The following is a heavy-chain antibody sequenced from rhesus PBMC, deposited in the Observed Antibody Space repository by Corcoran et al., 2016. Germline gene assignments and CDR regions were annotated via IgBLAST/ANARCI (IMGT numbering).Heavy chain of an antibody. CDR1: GGSISSNF. CDR2: IAGSSGRT. D-gene: IGHD1-44*01. Sequence: QLQLRESGPGLVKPSETLSLTCTVSGGSISSNFWSWIRQSPGTGLEWIGRIAGSSGRTTYPRSRRRRVTISTDASKNRFARKLSAVTAAETAESYCARDDSGNYMGAFDVWGQGVLVIVSS. J-gene: IGHJ4*01. CDR3: ARDDSGNYMGAFDV. V-gene: IGHV4-147*01.